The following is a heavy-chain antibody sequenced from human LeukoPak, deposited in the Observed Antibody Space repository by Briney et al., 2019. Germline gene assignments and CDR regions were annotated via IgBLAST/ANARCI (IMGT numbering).Heavy chain of an antibody. J-gene: IGHJ4*02. V-gene: IGHV4-39*07. Sequence: SETLSLTCTVSGGSITSSSYYWGWLRQPPGKGLEWIGSIYYSGSTHYSPSLKSRVTISVDMSKNKFSLKLSSVTAADTAIYYCARDASRIQLWPLWGQGTLVTVSS. CDR1: GGSITSSSYY. D-gene: IGHD5-18*01. CDR2: IYYSGST. CDR3: ARDASRIQLWPL.